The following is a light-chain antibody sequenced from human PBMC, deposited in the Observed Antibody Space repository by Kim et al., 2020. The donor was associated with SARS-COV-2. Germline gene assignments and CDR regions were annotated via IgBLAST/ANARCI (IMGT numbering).Light chain of an antibody. J-gene: IGLJ3*02. CDR1: SLNIRINY. Sequence: GKKVPITCSEGSLNIRINYVSWYQHLPGTAPKLLIYDNNKRPAGIPDRFSGSKSGTSATLGITGLQTGDEADYYCGTWDNTLNVGVFGGGTQLTVL. CDR3: GTWDNTLNVGV. CDR2: DNN. V-gene: IGLV1-51*01.